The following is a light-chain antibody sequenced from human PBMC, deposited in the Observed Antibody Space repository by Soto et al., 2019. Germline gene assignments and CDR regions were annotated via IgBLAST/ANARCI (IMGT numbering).Light chain of an antibody. CDR3: QQYYRWPQT. V-gene: IGKV3-15*01. J-gene: IGKJ1*01. CDR1: QSLSFN. Sequence: EIVMTQSPATPSVSPGERATLSCRASQSLSFNLAWYQQKPGQAPRLLIYAASTRATGIPARFSGSGSGTEFTLTISSLQSEDFAVYYCQQYYRWPQTFGQGTKVDIK. CDR2: AAS.